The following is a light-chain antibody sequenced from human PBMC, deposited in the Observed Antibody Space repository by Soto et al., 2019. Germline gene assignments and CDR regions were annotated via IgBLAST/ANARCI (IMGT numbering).Light chain of an antibody. J-gene: IGKJ2*01. Sequence: EIVLTQSPATLSLSPGERATLSCRASQSVSRYLAWYQQKPGQAPRLLIYDASNRATGIPARFSGSGSGTDFTHAISSLEPEDFAVYYCQQRSKWMYTFGQGTKLEIK. CDR1: QSVSRY. V-gene: IGKV3-11*01. CDR2: DAS. CDR3: QQRSKWMYT.